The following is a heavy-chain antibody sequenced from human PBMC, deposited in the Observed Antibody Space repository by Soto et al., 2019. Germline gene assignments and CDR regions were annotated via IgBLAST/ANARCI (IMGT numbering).Heavy chain of an antibody. Sequence: SETLSLTCTVSGGSISSSSYYWGWIRQPPGKGLEWIGSIYYSGSTYYNPSLKSRVTISVDTSKNQFSLKLSSVTAADTAVYYCARVGDSSGWWRWFDPWGQGTLVTVSSGKTRLKASDTAMYYCASLPMVRGYGMDVWGQGTTVTVSS. CDR1: GGSISSSSYY. CDR3: ARVGDSSGWWRWFDPWGQGTLVTVSSGKTRLKASDTAMYYCASLPMVRGYGMDV. D-gene: IGHD6-19*01. J-gene: IGHJ6*02. CDR2: IYYSGST. V-gene: IGHV4-39*01.